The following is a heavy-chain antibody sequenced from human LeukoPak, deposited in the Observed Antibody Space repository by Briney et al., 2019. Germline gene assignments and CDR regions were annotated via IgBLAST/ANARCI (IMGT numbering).Heavy chain of an antibody. Sequence: PGGSLRLSCAGTGYTFSSYGMNWVRQAPGKGLEWVSSMSRNSDSEKYADSVRGRFTISRDNAKNSLHLQMNSLRAEDTAVYYCVRSIYGYYFYMYVWGKGTTVTVSS. CDR1: GYTFSSYG. D-gene: IGHD5-18*01. CDR3: VRSIYGYYFYMYV. J-gene: IGHJ6*03. V-gene: IGHV3-48*01. CDR2: MSRNSDSE.